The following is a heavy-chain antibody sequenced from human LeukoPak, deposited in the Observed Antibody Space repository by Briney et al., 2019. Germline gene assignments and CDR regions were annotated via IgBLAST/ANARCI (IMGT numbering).Heavy chain of an antibody. D-gene: IGHD5-24*01. J-gene: IGHJ4*02. Sequence: SETLSLTCTVSGGSISSNNYYWGWIRQPPGTGLEWIGSMYYRGIMYYNPSLKSRVTISEDTSKNQFSLKLSSVTAADTAVYYCARIGRDGYISDFDYWGQGILVTVSS. CDR2: MYYRGIM. V-gene: IGHV4-39*07. CDR3: ARIGRDGYISDFDY. CDR1: GGSISSNNYY.